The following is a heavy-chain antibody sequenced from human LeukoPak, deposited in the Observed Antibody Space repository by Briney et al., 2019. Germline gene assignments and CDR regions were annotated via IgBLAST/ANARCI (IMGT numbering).Heavy chain of an antibody. J-gene: IGHJ3*02. Sequence: SEALSLTCAVYGGSFSGYYWSRIRQPPGKGLEWIGEINHSGSTNYNPSLKSRVTISVDTSKNQFSLKLSSVTAADTAVYYCARDPDGVEGAFDIWGQGTMVTVSS. CDR3: ARDPDGVEGAFDI. D-gene: IGHD2-8*01. CDR2: INHSGST. CDR1: GGSFSGYY. V-gene: IGHV4-34*01.